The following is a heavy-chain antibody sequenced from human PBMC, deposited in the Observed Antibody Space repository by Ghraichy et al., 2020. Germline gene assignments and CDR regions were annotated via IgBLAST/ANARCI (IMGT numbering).Heavy chain of an antibody. J-gene: IGHJ6*02. CDR2: INHSGST. V-gene: IGHV4-34*01. Sequence: SETLSLTCAVYGGSFSGYYWSWIRQPPGKGLEWIGEINHSGSTNYNPSLKSRVTISVDTSKNQFSLKVTSVTAADTAVYYCARISSSWPRGGSYYYYGMDVWGQGTTVTVSS. CDR3: ARISSSWPRGGSYYYYGMDV. CDR1: GGSFSGYY. D-gene: IGHD6-13*01.